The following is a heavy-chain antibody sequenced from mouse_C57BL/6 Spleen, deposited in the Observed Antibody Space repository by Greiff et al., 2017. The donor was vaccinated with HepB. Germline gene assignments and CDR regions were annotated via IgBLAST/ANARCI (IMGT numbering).Heavy chain of an antibody. CDR2: ISYDGSN. D-gene: IGHD1-1*01. V-gene: IGHV3-6*01. CDR1: GYSITSGYY. CDR3: AIDQNYYGSSSFDY. Sequence: EVKLVESGPGLVKPSQSLSLTCSVTGYSITSGYYWTWIRQFPGNKLEGMGYISYDGSNNYNPSLKNRISITLDTSKNQFFLKLNSVTTEDTATYYCAIDQNYYGSSSFDYWGQGTTLTVSS. J-gene: IGHJ2*01.